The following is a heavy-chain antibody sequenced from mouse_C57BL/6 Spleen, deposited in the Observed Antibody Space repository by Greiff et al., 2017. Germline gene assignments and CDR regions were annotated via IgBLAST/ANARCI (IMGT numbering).Heavy chain of an antibody. V-gene: IGHV1-15*01. CDR1: GYTFTDYE. J-gene: IGHJ2*01. D-gene: IGHD3-2*02. CDR3: TRWVLDSSGYGY. CDR2: IDPETGGT. Sequence: QVQLQQSGAELVRPGASVTLSCKASGYTFTDYEMHWVKQTPVHGLEWIGAIDPETGGTAYNQKFKGKAILTADKSSTTAYMELRSLTSEDSAVYYCTRWVLDSSGYGYWGQGTTLTVSS.